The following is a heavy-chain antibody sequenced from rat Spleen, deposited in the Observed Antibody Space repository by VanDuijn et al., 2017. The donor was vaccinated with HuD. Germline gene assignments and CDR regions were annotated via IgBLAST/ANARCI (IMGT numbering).Heavy chain of an antibody. J-gene: IGHJ3*01. D-gene: IGHD1-6*01. V-gene: IGHV3-1*01. CDR3: ARGVYYGLSTTWTY. CDR2: ICYSGGT. Sequence: EVQLQESAPRLVKPSHSLSLTCSGTGYPTPRNYWGLIRKFTGTKMEWMGYICYSGGTIYNPSLKSRISITRDTSKNQFFLQLNSITPEDTATYYCARGVYYGLSTTWTYWGQGTLVTVSS. CDR1: GYPTPRNY.